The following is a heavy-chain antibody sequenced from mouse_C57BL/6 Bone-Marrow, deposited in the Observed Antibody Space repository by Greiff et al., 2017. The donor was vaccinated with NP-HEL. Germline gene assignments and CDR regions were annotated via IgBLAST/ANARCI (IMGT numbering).Heavy chain of an antibody. CDR3: TRNYSNYPFAY. CDR2: IRNKANNHAT. J-gene: IGHJ3*01. CDR1: GFTFSDAW. Sequence: EVQVVESGGGLVQPGGSMKLSCAASGFTFSDAWMDWVRQSPEKGLEWVAEIRNKANNHATYYAEFVKGRFTISRDDSKSSVYLQMNSLRAEDTGIYYCTRNYSNYPFAYWGQGTLVTVSA. D-gene: IGHD2-5*01. V-gene: IGHV6-6*01.